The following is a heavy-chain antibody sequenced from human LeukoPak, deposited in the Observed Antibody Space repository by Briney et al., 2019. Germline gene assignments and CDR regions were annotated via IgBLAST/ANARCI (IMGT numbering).Heavy chain of an antibody. D-gene: IGHD6-19*01. CDR3: ARDRSSGWSNWFDP. J-gene: IGHJ5*02. Sequence: GGSLRLSCAASGFTFSSYEMNWVRQAPGKGLEWVAVISYDGSNKYYADSVKGRFTISRDNSKNTLYLQMNSLRAEDTAVYYCARDRSSGWSNWFDPWGQGTLVTVSS. CDR2: ISYDGSNK. CDR1: GFTFSSYE. V-gene: IGHV3-30*04.